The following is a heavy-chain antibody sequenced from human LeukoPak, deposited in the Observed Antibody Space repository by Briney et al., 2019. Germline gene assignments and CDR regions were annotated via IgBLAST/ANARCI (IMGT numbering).Heavy chain of an antibody. Sequence: GGSLRLSCAASGFTFSSYSMNWVRQAPGKGLEWVSSISSSSSYIYYADSVKGRFTISRDNAKNSLYLQMNSLRAEDTAAYYCARDRAGYSYDPWGQGTLVTVSS. V-gene: IGHV3-21*01. CDR3: ARDRAGYSYDP. CDR1: GFTFSSYS. D-gene: IGHD5-18*01. J-gene: IGHJ5*02. CDR2: ISSSSSYI.